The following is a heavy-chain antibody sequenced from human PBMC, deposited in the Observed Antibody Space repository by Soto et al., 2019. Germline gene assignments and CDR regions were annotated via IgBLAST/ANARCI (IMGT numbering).Heavy chain of an antibody. CDR3: ARDPRFGSSSSNGDY. D-gene: IGHD6-6*01. CDR2: INHSGST. Sequence: QVQLQESGPGLVKPSQTLSLTCTVSGGSISSGDDYWSWIRQPPGKGLEGIGYINHSGSTYYNPSLKSRVTISIDTSENQFSLKVRSVTAADTAVYYCARDPRFGSSSSNGDYWGQGTLVTVSS. J-gene: IGHJ4*02. CDR1: GGSISSGDDY. V-gene: IGHV4-30-4*01.